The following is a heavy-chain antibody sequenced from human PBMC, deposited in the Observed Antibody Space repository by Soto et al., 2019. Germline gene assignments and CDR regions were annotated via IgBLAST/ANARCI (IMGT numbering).Heavy chain of an antibody. CDR1: GGTVSSYA. Sequence: QLHLVQSGAEVKKAGSSVKVSCKASGGTVSSYAITWVRQAPGKGLEWMGVFIPIFVSAHYAPKFQGRITITADESTSTAYMELSGLTSEDTAIYYCARDVSSDTTGFRGYDLWGQGTKVTVSS. V-gene: IGHV1-69*01. CDR3: ARDVSSDTTGFRGYDL. J-gene: IGHJ4*02. D-gene: IGHD3-10*01. CDR2: FIPIFVSA.